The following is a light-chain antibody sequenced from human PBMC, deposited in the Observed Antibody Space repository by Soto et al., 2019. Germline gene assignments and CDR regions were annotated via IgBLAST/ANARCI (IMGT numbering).Light chain of an antibody. J-gene: IGKJ1*01. CDR1: QSISSW. V-gene: IGKV1-5*01. CDR3: QQYNSYPWT. CDR2: DAS. Sequence: DIQMTQSPSTLSASVGDRVTITCRASQSISSWLAWYQQNPWKAPKLLIYDASSLESGVPSRFSGSGSWTEFTLTIISLQPDDFATYYCQQYNSYPWTFGQGTKVAIK.